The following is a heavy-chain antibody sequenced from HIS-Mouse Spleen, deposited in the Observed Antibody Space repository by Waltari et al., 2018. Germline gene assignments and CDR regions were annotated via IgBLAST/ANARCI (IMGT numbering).Heavy chain of an antibody. J-gene: IGHJ3*02. V-gene: IGHV1-2*02. CDR2: INPNEGGT. CDR3: ARENALDAFDI. CDR1: GYTFTGYY. Sequence: QVQLVQSGAEVKKPGASVKVSCKASGYTFTGYYMHWVRQAPGQGLEWMGWINPNEGGTNWAQKFQGRVTMTRDTSISTAYMELSRLRSDDTAVYYCARENALDAFDIWGQGTMVTVSS.